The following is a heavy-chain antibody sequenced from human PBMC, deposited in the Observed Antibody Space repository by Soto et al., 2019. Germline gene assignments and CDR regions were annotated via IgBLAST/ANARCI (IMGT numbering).Heavy chain of an antibody. CDR3: VRVLYDSGVVDF. V-gene: IGHV3-53*01. CDR2: IQTGGAT. CDR1: GFTVGNFD. D-gene: IGHD5-12*01. J-gene: IGHJ4*02. Sequence: QLVESGGGLFQAGGSTRLSCLVSGFTVGNFDMAWVRQAPGKGLEWASIIQTGGATYYSDSAQGRFTISGDNSKNTVYLQMNSLRVEDTGVYSCVRVLYDSGVVDFWGQGSLITVS.